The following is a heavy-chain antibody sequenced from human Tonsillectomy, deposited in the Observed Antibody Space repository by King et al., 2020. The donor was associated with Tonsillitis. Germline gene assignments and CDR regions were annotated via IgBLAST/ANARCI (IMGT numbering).Heavy chain of an antibody. Sequence: QLVQSGGGVVQPGRSLRLSCAASGFTFSNFGMQWVRQAPGKGLEWVAVISYDGSNKYYADSVKGRFNISRVNSKNTLYLQMNSLRAEDTAVYYCARPEVTPPNYYYYGMDVWGQGTTVTVSS. J-gene: IGHJ6*02. CDR2: ISYDGSNK. D-gene: IGHD4-23*01. V-gene: IGHV3-33*05. CDR1: GFTFSNFG. CDR3: ARPEVTPPNYYYYGMDV.